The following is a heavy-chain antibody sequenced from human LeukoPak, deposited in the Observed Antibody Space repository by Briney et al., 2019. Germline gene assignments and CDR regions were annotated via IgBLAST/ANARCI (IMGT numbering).Heavy chain of an antibody. CDR3: ARHKYPNYQWFDP. J-gene: IGHJ5*02. CDR1: GGSISSSSYY. Sequence: PSETLSLTCTVSGGSISSSSYYWGWIRQPPGKGLEWIGSIYYSGSTYYNPSLKSRVTISVDTSKNQFSLKLSSVTAADTAVYYCARHKYPNYQWFDPWGQGTLVTVSS. V-gene: IGHV4-39*01. D-gene: IGHD4/OR15-4a*01. CDR2: IYYSGST.